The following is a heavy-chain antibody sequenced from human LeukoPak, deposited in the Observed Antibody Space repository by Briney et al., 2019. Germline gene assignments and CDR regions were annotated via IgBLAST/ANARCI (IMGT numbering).Heavy chain of an antibody. CDR3: AREGANWGIFYFDY. CDR2: IYYSGST. D-gene: IGHD7-27*01. CDR1: GGSISSSSYY. J-gene: IGHJ4*02. V-gene: IGHV4-39*02. Sequence: SSGTLSLTCTVSGGSISSSSYYWGWIRQPPGKGLEWIGSIYYSGSTYYNPSLKSRVTISVDTSKNQFSLKLSSVTAADTAVYYCAREGANWGIFYFDYWGQGTLVTVSS.